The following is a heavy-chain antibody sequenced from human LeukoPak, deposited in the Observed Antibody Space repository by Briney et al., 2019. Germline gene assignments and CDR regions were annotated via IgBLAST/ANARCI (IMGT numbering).Heavy chain of an antibody. Sequence: GGSLRLSCAASGFTFSSYEMNWVRQAPGKGLEWVSYISSSGSTTYYADSVKGRFTISRDNAKNSLYLQMNSLRADDTAVYYCARALTTTMAPGGGQGTLVTVSS. D-gene: IGHD5-18*01. J-gene: IGHJ4*02. V-gene: IGHV3-48*03. CDR1: GFTFSSYE. CDR3: ARALTTTMAPG. CDR2: ISSSGSTT.